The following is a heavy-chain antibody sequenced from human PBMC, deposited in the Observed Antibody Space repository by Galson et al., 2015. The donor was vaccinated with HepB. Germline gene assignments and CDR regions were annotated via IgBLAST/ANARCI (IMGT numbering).Heavy chain of an antibody. J-gene: IGHJ3*02. CDR2: VDPEDGET. CDR1: GYTFTDYY. V-gene: IGHV1-69-2*01. Sequence: VKVSCKVSGYTFTDYYMHWVQQAPGKGLEWMGLVDPEDGETIYAEKFQGGVTITADTSTDTAYMELSSLRSEDTAVYYCAKALDYDILTGYYKAGDAFDIWGQGTMVTVSS. D-gene: IGHD3-9*01. CDR3: AKALDYDILTGYYKAGDAFDI.